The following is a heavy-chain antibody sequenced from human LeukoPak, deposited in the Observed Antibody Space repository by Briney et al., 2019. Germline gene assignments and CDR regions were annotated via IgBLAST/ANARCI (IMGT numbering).Heavy chain of an antibody. Sequence: GGSLRLSCAASGFIFSDHSMHWVRQAPGKGLEWVSSIAYDATDTYYADSVRGRFTISKDNSNNILYLQLSSLRIDDTAVYYCARVGGGNYHPLDYWGQGTLVTVSS. J-gene: IGHJ4*02. V-gene: IGHV3-30-3*01. CDR1: GFIFSDHS. CDR3: ARVGGGNYHPLDY. D-gene: IGHD1-26*01. CDR2: IAYDATDT.